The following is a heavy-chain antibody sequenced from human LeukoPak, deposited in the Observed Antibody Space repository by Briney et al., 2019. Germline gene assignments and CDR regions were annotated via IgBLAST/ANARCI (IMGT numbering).Heavy chain of an antibody. J-gene: IGHJ4*02. CDR1: GFTFSNYG. D-gene: IGHD6-13*01. Sequence: PGGSLRLSCAVSGFTFSNYGMHWVRQAPGKGLEWVAVISYDGRNKYHADSVKGRFTIFRDNSKNTLSLQMNSLRTEDTAVYYCAKDGSIAAADYYSDYWGQGTLVTVSS. CDR2: ISYDGRNK. V-gene: IGHV3-30*18. CDR3: AKDGSIAAADYYSDY.